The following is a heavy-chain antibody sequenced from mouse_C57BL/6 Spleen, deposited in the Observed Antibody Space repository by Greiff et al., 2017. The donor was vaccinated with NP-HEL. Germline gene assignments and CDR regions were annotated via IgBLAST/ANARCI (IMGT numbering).Heavy chain of an antibody. CDR2: IHPNSGST. J-gene: IGHJ4*01. V-gene: IGHV1-64*01. CDR1: GYTFTSYW. Sequence: QVQLQQSGAELVKPGASVKLSCKASGYTFTSYWMHWVKQRPGQGLEWIGMIHPNSGSTNYNEKFKSKATLTVDKSSSTAYMQLSSLTSEDSAVYDCEQRAQAHYYAMDYWGQGTSVTVSS. D-gene: IGHD3-2*02. CDR3: EQRAQAHYYAMDY.